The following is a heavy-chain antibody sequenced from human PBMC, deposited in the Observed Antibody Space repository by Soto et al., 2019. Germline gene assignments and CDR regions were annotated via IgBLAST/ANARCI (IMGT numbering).Heavy chain of an antibody. CDR2: INAHSGGT. CDR1: GFSFTGYY. V-gene: IGHV1-2*02. Sequence: ASVKVSCKASGFSFTGYYIHWLRQAPGQGLEWMGWINAHSGGTEYAQKFQGRVTLTRDTSIATAFLTLTSLTSDDTALYYCAKDLTRQLAYWLDPWGQGTQVTV. D-gene: IGHD6-6*01. J-gene: IGHJ5*02. CDR3: AKDLTRQLAYWLDP.